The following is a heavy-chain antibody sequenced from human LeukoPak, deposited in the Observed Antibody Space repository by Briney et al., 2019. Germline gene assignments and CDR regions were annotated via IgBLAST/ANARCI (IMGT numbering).Heavy chain of an antibody. CDR3: ATKGYDSSGYYFDY. CDR1: GGTFSSYA. CDR2: IIPIFGTA. J-gene: IGHJ4*02. Sequence: AASVKVSFKASGGTFSSYAISWVRQAPGQGLEWMGGIIPIFGTANYAQKFQGRVTITTDESTSTAYMELSSLRSEDTAVYYCATKGYDSSGYYFDYWGQGTLVTVSS. V-gene: IGHV1-69*05. D-gene: IGHD3-22*01.